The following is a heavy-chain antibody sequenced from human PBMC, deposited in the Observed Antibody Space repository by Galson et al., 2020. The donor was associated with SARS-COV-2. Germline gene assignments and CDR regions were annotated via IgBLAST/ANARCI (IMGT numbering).Heavy chain of an antibody. Sequence: KIGESLKISCAASGFTFSDYYMSWIRQAPGKGLEWVSYISSSGSTIYYADSVKGRFTISRDNAKNSLYLQMNSLRAEDTAVYYCARDRTGTPSYCGGDWCYYYGMDVWGQGTTVTVSS. V-gene: IGHV3-11*01. D-gene: IGHD2-21*02. J-gene: IGHJ6*02. CDR3: ARDRTGTPSYCGGDWCYYYGMDV. CDR2: ISSSGSTI. CDR1: GFTFSDYY.